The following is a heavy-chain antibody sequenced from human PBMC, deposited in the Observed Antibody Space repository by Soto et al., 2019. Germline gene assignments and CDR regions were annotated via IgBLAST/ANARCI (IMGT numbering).Heavy chain of an antibody. J-gene: IGHJ4*02. CDR2: IHYSGYT. CDR1: GGSISSSGYY. D-gene: IGHD3-22*01. V-gene: IGHV4-39*02. CDR3: SRELIYCDSSAYALY. Sequence: SETLSLTCTVSGGSISSSGYYWAWIRQPPGKRLEWIGSIHYSGYTYYNPSLKGRVTISVDTSKNEFSLKLTSVTAADTAVYYCSRELIYCDSSAYALYWGQAPLVTVSS.